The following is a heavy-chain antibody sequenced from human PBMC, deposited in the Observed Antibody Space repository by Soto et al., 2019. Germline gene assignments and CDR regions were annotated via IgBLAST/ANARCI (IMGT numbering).Heavy chain of an antibody. CDR3: ARAHCSSTSCYTNWLDP. CDR1: GGSISSYY. Sequence: SETLSLTCTVSGGSISSYYWSWIRQPPGKGLEWIGYIYYSGSTNYNPSLKSRVTISVDTSKNQFSLKLSSVTAADTAVYYCARAHCSSTSCYTNWLDPWGQGTLVTVYS. J-gene: IGHJ5*02. V-gene: IGHV4-59*01. D-gene: IGHD2-2*02. CDR2: IYYSGST.